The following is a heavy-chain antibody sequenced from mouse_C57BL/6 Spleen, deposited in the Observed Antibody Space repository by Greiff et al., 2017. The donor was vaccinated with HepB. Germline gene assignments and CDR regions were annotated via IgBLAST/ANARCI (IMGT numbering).Heavy chain of an antibody. CDR2: IYPGDGDT. J-gene: IGHJ1*03. Sequence: VKLQESGPELVKPGASVKISCKASGYAFSSSWMNWVKQRPGKGLEWIGRIYPGDGDTNYNGKFKGKATLTADKSSSTAYMQLSSLTSEDFAVYFCARSDYSNPYWYFDVWGTGTTVTVSS. CDR3: ARSDYSNPYWYFDV. CDR1: GYAFSSSW. D-gene: IGHD2-5*01. V-gene: IGHV1-82*01.